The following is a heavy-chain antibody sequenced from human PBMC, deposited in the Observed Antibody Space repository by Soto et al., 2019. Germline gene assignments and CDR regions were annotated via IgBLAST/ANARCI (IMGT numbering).Heavy chain of an antibody. CDR1: GFTFSSYG. Sequence: QVQLVESGGGVVQPGRSLRLSCAASGFTFSSYGMHWVRQAPGKGLEWVAVISYDGSNKYYADSVKGRFTISRDNSKNTLYLQLNSLRAEDTAVYYCAIAHCSSTSCYVDHWGQGTLVTVSS. V-gene: IGHV3-30*03. CDR3: AIAHCSSTSCYVDH. CDR2: ISYDGSNK. D-gene: IGHD2-2*01. J-gene: IGHJ4*02.